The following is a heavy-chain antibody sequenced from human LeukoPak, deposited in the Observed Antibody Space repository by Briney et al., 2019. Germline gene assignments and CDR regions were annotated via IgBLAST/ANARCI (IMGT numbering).Heavy chain of an antibody. CDR2: IHTSGST. J-gene: IGHJ4*02. CDR3: ARRDISSGWSFDY. V-gene: IGHV4-4*07. D-gene: IGHD6-19*01. Sequence: SETLSLTCTVSGGSISSYYWSWIRQPAGKGPEWIGQIHTSGSTNYNPPLKSRVTMSIDTPENQLSLTIRSVTAADTAVYYCARRDISSGWSFDYWGQGTLVTVSS. CDR1: GGSISSYY.